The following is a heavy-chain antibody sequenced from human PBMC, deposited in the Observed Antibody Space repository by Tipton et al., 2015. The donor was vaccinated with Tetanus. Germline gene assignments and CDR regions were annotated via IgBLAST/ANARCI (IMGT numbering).Heavy chain of an antibody. Sequence: TLSLTCTVPGASINVYYWSWLRQPAGKGLEWIGRLYTSGSANYNPSLKSQVTISVDTSKNQFSLKLSSVTAADTAVYYCARVRRGATTDLDYWGQGTLVTVSS. J-gene: IGHJ4*02. CDR1: GASINVYY. V-gene: IGHV4-4*07. CDR2: LYTSGSA. CDR3: ARVRRGATTDLDY. D-gene: IGHD5-12*01.